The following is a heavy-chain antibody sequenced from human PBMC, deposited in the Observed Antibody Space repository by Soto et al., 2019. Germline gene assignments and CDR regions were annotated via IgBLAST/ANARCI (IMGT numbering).Heavy chain of an antibody. V-gene: IGHV1-3*01. Sequence: ASVKVSCKASGYTFSTYGMHWVRQAPGQSLEWMGWLNGGTGQTRYSQRFQDRVIITRDTSASTGYMELSSLRSEDTAVYYCARDLDNSGHYYGFDIWAQGTMVTVS. CDR3: ARDLDNSGHYYGFDI. CDR1: GYTFSTYG. D-gene: IGHD3-22*01. CDR2: LNGGTGQT. J-gene: IGHJ3*02.